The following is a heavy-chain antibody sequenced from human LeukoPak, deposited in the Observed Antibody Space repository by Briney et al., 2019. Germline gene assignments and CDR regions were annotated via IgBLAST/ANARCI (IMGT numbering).Heavy chain of an antibody. J-gene: IGHJ6*01. Sequence: PGGSLRLSCAASGFTFSSYAMHWVRQAPGKGLEYVSAISSNGGSTYYAIPVMGRFTISRDNSKNTLYLQMGSLRAEDMAVYYCARGYYYGSGSFYGMDVWGQGTTVTVSS. CDR3: ARGYYYGSGSFYGMDV. V-gene: IGHV3-64*01. CDR1: GFTFSSYA. D-gene: IGHD3-10*01. CDR2: ISSNGGST.